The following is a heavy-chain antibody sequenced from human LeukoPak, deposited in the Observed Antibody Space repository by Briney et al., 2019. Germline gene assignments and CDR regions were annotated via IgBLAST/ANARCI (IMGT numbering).Heavy chain of an antibody. J-gene: IGHJ4*02. CDR1: GGSFSGYY. Sequence: PSETLSLTCAVYGGSFSGYYWSWIRQPPGKGLEWIGEINHSGSTNYNPSLKSRVTISVDTSKNQFSLKLSSVTAADTAVHYCARVSSRGSGSYFYWGQGTLVTVSS. CDR3: ARVSSRGSGSYFY. D-gene: IGHD3-10*01. V-gene: IGHV4-34*01. CDR2: INHSGST.